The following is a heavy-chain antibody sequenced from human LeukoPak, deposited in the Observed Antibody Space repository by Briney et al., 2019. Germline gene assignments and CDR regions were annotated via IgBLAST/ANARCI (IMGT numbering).Heavy chain of an antibody. CDR2: IYYSGST. J-gene: IGHJ4*02. CDR1: GGSISSSPYY. V-gene: IGHV4-39*01. D-gene: IGHD5-18*01. CDR3: AGQKRYSYPFDY. Sequence: SETLSLTCTVSGGSISSSPYYWGWIRQPPGKGLEWIGTIYYSGSTYYNPSLKSRVTISVDTSKNQFSLKLSSVTAADTAVYYCAGQKRYSYPFDYWGQGTLVTVSS.